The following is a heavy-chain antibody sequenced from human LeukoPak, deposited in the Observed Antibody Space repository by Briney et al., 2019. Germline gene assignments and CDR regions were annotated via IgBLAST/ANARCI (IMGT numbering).Heavy chain of an antibody. V-gene: IGHV3-7*01. Sequence: GGSLTLSCAASGFTFSSYEMNWVRQAPGKGLEWVASMKPDGSESWYVDSVKGRFTISRDNSKNSLYLQLTSLRAEDTALYYCARDRGRNSFDYWGQGTLVSVSS. D-gene: IGHD1-14*01. CDR2: MKPDGSES. CDR1: GFTFSSYE. CDR3: ARDRGRNSFDY. J-gene: IGHJ4*02.